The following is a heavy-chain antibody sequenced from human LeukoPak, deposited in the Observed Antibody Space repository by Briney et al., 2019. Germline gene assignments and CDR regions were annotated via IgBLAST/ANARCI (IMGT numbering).Heavy chain of an antibody. CDR3: AIWSYDFDY. V-gene: IGHV3-9*01. D-gene: IGHD1-26*01. J-gene: IGHJ4*02. CDR1: GFTFDDYA. CDR2: ISWNSGSI. Sequence: QSGGSLRLSCAASGFTFDDYAMHWVRQAPGKGLEWVPGISWNSGSIGYADSVKGRFTISRDNAKNSLYLQMNSLRAEDTALYYCAIWSYDFDYWGQGTLVTVSS.